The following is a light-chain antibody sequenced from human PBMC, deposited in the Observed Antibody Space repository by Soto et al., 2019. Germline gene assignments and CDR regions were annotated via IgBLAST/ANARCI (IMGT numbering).Light chain of an antibody. Sequence: QSALTQPASVSGSPGQSITISCTRTSSDISADNYVSWYQQHPGTAPKLIIYEVADRPSGLSNRFSGSKSGNTASLTISRLQPEDEADYCCSSYTSNSFYVFGTGTKVTVL. CDR3: SSYTSNSFYV. J-gene: IGLJ1*01. CDR2: EVA. V-gene: IGLV2-14*01. CDR1: SSDISADNY.